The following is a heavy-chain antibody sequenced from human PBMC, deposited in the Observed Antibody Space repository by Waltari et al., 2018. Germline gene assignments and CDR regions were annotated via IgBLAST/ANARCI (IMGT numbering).Heavy chain of an antibody. V-gene: IGHV3-23*01. CDR3: VTSHGGQVYACDC. CDR2: IGGRGDIT. CDR1: GFTFSSRV. D-gene: IGHD2-15*01. Sequence: EVQLLESGGDLVQSGGSLRLSCAASGFTFSSRVMSWVRQAPGKGPEWDSGIGGRGDITSYADSVKGRFTISRDNAKNTLYLQMNSLRAGDTALYYCVTSHGGQVYACDCWGQGTLVTVSS. J-gene: IGHJ4*02.